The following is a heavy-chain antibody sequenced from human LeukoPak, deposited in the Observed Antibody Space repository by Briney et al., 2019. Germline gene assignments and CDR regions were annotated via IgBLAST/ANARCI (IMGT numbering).Heavy chain of an antibody. D-gene: IGHD5-24*01. CDR1: GFTFSSTS. Sequence: KPGGSLRLSCAASGFTFSSTSMNWVRQAPGKGLEWVSSISSGSSYIFYADSVKGRFTISRDNAKNSLYLQMNSLRAEDTAVYYCARGTGYMAMDCWGQGTLVTVSS. V-gene: IGHV3-21*01. CDR2: ISSGSSYI. J-gene: IGHJ4*02. CDR3: ARGTGYMAMDC.